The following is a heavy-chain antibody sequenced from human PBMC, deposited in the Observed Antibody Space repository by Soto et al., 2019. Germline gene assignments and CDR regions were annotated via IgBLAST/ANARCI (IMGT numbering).Heavy chain of an antibody. CDR1: GGSISSGGYS. D-gene: IGHD4-17*01. CDR3: ARAHYGDYGYGMDV. J-gene: IGHJ6*02. CDR2: IYHSGRT. Sequence: QLQLQESGSGLVKPSQTLSLTCAVSGGSISSGGYSWSWIRQPPGKGLEGIGYIYHSGRTYYNPSLQSRVPISVDRAKNQFSLKLSYVTAADTAVYYCARAHYGDYGYGMDVWGQGTTVTVSS. V-gene: IGHV4-30-2*01.